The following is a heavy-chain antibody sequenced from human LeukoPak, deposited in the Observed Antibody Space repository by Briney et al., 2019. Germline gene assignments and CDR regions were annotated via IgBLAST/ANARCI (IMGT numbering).Heavy chain of an antibody. Sequence: PGGSLRLSCAASGFTFSSYAMSWVRQAPGKGLEWVSAISGSGGSTYYADSVKGRFTISRDNSKNTLYLQMNSLRAEDTAVYYCAKDDRYSSSSLYVYWGQGTLVTVSS. CDR2: ISGSGGST. V-gene: IGHV3-23*01. D-gene: IGHD6-6*01. CDR1: GFTFSSYA. CDR3: AKDDRYSSSSLYVY. J-gene: IGHJ4*02.